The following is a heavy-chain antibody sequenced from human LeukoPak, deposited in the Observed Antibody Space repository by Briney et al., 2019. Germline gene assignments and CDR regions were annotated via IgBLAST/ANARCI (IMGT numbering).Heavy chain of an antibody. CDR2: ISYDGSNK. D-gene: IGHD6-19*01. J-gene: IGHJ6*03. Sequence: GGSLRLSCAASGFTFSSYAMLWVRQAPGKGLEWVAVISYDGSNKYYADSVKGRFTISRDNSKNTLYLQMNSLRAEDTAVYYCARRYSSGWYYYYMDVWGKGTTVTVSS. V-gene: IGHV3-30*04. CDR3: ARRYSSGWYYYYMDV. CDR1: GFTFSSYA.